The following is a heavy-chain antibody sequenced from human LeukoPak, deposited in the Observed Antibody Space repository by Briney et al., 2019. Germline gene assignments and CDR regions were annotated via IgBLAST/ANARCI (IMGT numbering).Heavy chain of an antibody. CDR3: AKSGLKHIVVVTAIYFDY. CDR2: IEDDGDQK. Sequence: GSLRLSCVASGFTFGNYWMSWVRQAPGKGLEFVGNIEDDGDQKNYVDSVKGRFTISRDNSKNTLFLQMNSLRAEDTAVYYCAKSGLKHIVVVTAIYFDYWGQGTLVTVSS. J-gene: IGHJ4*02. V-gene: IGHV3-7*03. D-gene: IGHD2-21*02. CDR1: GFTFGNYW.